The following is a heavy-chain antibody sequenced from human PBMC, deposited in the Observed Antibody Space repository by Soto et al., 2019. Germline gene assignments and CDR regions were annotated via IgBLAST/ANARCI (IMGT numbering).Heavy chain of an antibody. CDR3: ATGDLDYSGYDPKDFDY. D-gene: IGHD5-12*01. J-gene: IGHJ4*02. CDR2: FDPEDGET. Sequence: ASVKVSCTVSGYTLTELSMHWVRQAPGKGLEWMGGFDPEDGETIYAQKFQGRVTMTEDTSTDTAYMELSSLRSEDTAVYYCATGDLDYSGYDPKDFDYWGQGTLVTVSS. CDR1: GYTLTELS. V-gene: IGHV1-24*01.